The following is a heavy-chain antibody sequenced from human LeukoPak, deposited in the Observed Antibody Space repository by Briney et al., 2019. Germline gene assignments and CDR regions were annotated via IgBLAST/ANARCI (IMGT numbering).Heavy chain of an antibody. Sequence: GGSLRPSCAASEFTFSSYWMHWVRQAPGKGLVWVSRIISDGSITTYADSVKGRFTISRDNAKNTLYLQMNSLRAEDTAIYYCANPPTVTSFHYWGQGTLVTVSS. CDR2: IISDGSIT. D-gene: IGHD4-11*01. J-gene: IGHJ4*02. CDR3: ANPPTVTSFHY. CDR1: EFTFSSYW. V-gene: IGHV3-74*01.